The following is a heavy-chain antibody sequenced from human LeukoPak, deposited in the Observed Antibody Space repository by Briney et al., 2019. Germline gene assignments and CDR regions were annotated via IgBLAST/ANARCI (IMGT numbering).Heavy chain of an antibody. CDR2: INHSGST. CDR3: ARDEYSSSSGFGY. D-gene: IGHD6-6*01. V-gene: IGHV4-34*01. CDR1: GGSISSYY. J-gene: IGHJ4*02. Sequence: SETLSLTCTVSGGSISSYYWSWIRQPPGKGLEWIGEINHSGSTNYNPSLKSRVTISVDTSKNQFSLKLSSVTAADTAVYYCARDEYSSSSGFGYWGQGTLVTVSS.